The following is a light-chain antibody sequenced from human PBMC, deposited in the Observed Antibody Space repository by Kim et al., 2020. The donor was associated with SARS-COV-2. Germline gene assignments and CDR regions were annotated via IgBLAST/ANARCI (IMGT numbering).Light chain of an antibody. Sequence: SPRERATPSCGTSQSVCSHCLAWYQQKPGQAPRLLISSVSNRATGIPDRFSGSGSGTDCTLTISRLEPEDFAVYYCQQYGIAPPYTFGQGTKLEI. V-gene: IGKV3-20*01. CDR3: QQYGIAPPYT. CDR1: QSVCSHC. J-gene: IGKJ2*01. CDR2: SVS.